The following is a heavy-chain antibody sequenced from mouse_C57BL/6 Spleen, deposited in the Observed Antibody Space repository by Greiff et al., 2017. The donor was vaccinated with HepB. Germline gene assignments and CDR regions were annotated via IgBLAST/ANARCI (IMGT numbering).Heavy chain of an antibody. CDR3: ARIGYYGSTAWFAY. V-gene: IGHV2-9-1*01. CDR2: IWTGGGT. Sequence: VKLMESGPGLVAPSQRLSITCTVSGFSLTSYAISWVRQPPGKGLEWLGVIWTGGGTNYNSALKSRLSISKDNSKSQVFLKMNSLQTDDTARYYCARIGYYGSTAWFAYWGQGTLVTVSA. CDR1: GFSLTSYA. D-gene: IGHD1-1*01. J-gene: IGHJ3*01.